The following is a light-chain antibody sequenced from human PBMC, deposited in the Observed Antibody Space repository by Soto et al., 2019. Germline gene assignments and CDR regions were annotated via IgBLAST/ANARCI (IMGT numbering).Light chain of an antibody. CDR2: VNSDGSH. CDR3: QTWGPGFRV. CDR1: SGHSNYA. J-gene: IGLJ2*01. V-gene: IGLV4-69*01. Sequence: QLVLTQSPSASASLGASVKLTCTLSSGHSNYAIAWHQQQPERGPRYLMRVNSDGSHSKGDGITDRFSGSSSGAERYLTISSLQSEDEADYYCQTWGPGFRVFGGGTKLTVL.